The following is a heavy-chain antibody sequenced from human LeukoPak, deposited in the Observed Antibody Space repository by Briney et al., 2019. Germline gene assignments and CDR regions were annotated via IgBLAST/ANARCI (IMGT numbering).Heavy chain of an antibody. CDR2: ISGSGYYT. D-gene: IGHD3-16*01. CDR1: GSGFTFGNFG. J-gene: IGHJ6*03. CDR3: AKDGSWGDYYFYFYMDV. V-gene: IGHV3-23*01. Sequence: PGGSLRLSGEASGSGFTFGNFGMSWVRQAPGKGLEWLSGISGSGYYTYYADSVKGRFTISRDNSKNTVYIQMNSLRAEDTAVYYCAKDGSWGDYYFYFYMDVWGKGTTVTVSS.